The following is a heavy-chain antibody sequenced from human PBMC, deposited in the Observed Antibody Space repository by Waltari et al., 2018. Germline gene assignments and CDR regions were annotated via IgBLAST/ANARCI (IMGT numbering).Heavy chain of an antibody. CDR2: MYYCGSI. CDR1: GGSISSSSYH. Sequence: QLQLQGSGPGLVKPSETLSLTCTVSGGSISSSSYHWGWIRQPPGKGLEWIGSMYYCGSIYYSPPLKSRVTISVDTSRNQFALILSSVTAADTAVYYWARRGADGFDIWDQGTMGTVCS. J-gene: IGHJ3*02. V-gene: IGHV4-39*07. CDR3: ARRGADGFDI.